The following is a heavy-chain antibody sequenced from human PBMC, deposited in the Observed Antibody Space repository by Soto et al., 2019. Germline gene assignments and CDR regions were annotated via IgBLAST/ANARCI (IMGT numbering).Heavy chain of an antibody. CDR3: ARVPLGQLLSYFFDY. CDR2: ISAYNGNT. CDR1: GYTFTSYG. J-gene: IGHJ4*02. D-gene: IGHD2-2*01. V-gene: IGHV1-18*01. Sequence: ASVKVSCKASGYTFTSYGISWVRQAPGQGLEWMGWISAYNGNTNYAQKLQGRVTMTTDTSTSTAYMELRSLRSDDTAVYYCARVPLGQLLSYFFDYWGQGTLVTVSS.